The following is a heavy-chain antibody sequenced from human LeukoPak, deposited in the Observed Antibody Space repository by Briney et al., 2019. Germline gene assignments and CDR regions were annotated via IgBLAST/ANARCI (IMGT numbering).Heavy chain of an antibody. CDR3: ASGSGSYRTPYYYMDV. D-gene: IGHD3-10*01. Sequence: GGSLRLSCAASGFTFSNYWMSWVRQAPGKGLEWVANIKQDGSQKYYVDSVKGRFTISRDNSKNTLYLQMNSLRAEDTAVYYCASGSGSYRTPYYYMDVWGKGTTVTVSS. J-gene: IGHJ6*03. V-gene: IGHV3-7*03. CDR2: IKQDGSQK. CDR1: GFTFSNYW.